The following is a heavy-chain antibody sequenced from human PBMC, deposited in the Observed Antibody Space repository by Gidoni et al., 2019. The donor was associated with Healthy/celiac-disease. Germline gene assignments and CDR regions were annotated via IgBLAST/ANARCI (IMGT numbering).Heavy chain of an antibody. CDR2: IIPIFGTA. Sequence: QVQLVQSGAEVTKPGSSVKVSCKASGGTFSSYASSWVRQAPGQGLEWMGGIIPIFGTANYAQKFQGRVTITADESTSTAYMELSSLRSEDTAVYYCARDLSGGYFDYWGQGTLVTVSS. J-gene: IGHJ4*02. V-gene: IGHV1-69*01. CDR1: GGTFSSYA. CDR3: ARDLSGGYFDY. D-gene: IGHD3-10*01.